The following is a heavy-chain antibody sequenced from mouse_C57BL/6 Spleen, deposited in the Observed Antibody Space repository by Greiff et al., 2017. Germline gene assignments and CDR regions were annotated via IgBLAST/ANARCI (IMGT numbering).Heavy chain of an antibody. Sequence: EVMLVESGAELVRPGASVKLSCPASGFNIKDYYMHWVKQMPEQGLAWIGRLDPEDVDTEYAPKFQGKATMTADPYSNTAYLQLSSLTSDDTAVYYCTDYVKGSCFAYWGQGTLVTVSA. CDR1: GFNIKDYY. V-gene: IGHV14-1*01. D-gene: IGHD2-1*01. J-gene: IGHJ3*01. CDR3: TDYVKGSCFAY. CDR2: LDPEDVDT.